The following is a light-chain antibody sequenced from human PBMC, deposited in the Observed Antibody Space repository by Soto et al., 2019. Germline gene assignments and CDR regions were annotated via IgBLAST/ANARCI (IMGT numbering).Light chain of an antibody. CDR3: ETWDSNTVI. CDR1: SGHSTYI. V-gene: IGLV4-60*03. Sequence: QSVLTQSSSASASLGSSVKLTCTLSSGHSTYIIAWHQQQPGKAPRYLMKLEGSGTYNKGGGVPDRFSGSSSGADRYLAISTLQSEDEADYYCETWDSNTVIFGGGTQLTVL. CDR2: LEGSGTY. J-gene: IGLJ2*01.